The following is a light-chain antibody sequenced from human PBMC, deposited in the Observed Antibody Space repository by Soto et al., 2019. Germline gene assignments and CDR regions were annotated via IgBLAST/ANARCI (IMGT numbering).Light chain of an antibody. J-gene: IGKJ1*01. CDR3: LQYYSTGT. CDR2: WAS. CDR1: QSVLYSSNNKNY. V-gene: IGKV4-1*01. Sequence: DIVMTQSPDSLAVSLGERATINCKSSQSVLYSSNNKNYLAWYQHKPGQPPKLLIYWASTRESGVPDRFSGRGSVKDFTLTISSLQAEDVAVYYCLQYYSTGTFGQGTKVEIK.